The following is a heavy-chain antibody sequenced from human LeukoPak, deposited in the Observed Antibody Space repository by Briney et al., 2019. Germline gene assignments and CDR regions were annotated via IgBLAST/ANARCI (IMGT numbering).Heavy chain of an antibody. J-gene: IGHJ5*02. CDR2: IYYSGST. CDR1: GGSISTNSYY. D-gene: IGHD3-10*01. Sequence: SETLSLTCTVSGGSISTNSYYWGWIRQPPGKGLKWIGGIYYSGSTYYNPSLRSRVTISVNTSKNQFSLKLSSVTAADTAVYYCARVYYYYGSGSGYWFDPWGQGTLVTVSS. CDR3: ARVYYYYGSGSGYWFDP. V-gene: IGHV4-39*07.